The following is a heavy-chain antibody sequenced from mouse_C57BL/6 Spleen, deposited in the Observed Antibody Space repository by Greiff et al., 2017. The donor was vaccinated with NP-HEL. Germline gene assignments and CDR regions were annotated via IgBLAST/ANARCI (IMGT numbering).Heavy chain of an antibody. Sequence: QVQLQQPGAELVKPGASVKMSCKASGYTFTSYWITWVKQRPGQGLEWIGDIYPGSGSTNYNEKFKSKATLTVDTAASTAYMQLSSLTSEDSAVYYCSRAQATRYAMDDWGQGTSVTVSS. CDR2: IYPGSGST. D-gene: IGHD3-2*02. CDR1: GYTFTSYW. CDR3: SRAQATRYAMDD. V-gene: IGHV1-55*01. J-gene: IGHJ4*01.